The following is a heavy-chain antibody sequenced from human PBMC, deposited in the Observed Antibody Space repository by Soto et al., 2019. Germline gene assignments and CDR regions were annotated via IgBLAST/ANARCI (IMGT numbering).Heavy chain of an antibody. V-gene: IGHV1-46*01. CDR3: ARQTYLWLLGYYYYSGMDV. J-gene: IGHJ6*02. Sequence: ASVKVSCTASGYTFTSYYMHWVRQAPGQGLEWMGIINPSGGSTSYAQKFQGRVTMTRDTSTSTVYMELSSLRSEDTAVYYCARQTYLWLLGYYYYSGMDVWGQGTTVTVSS. CDR2: INPSGGST. D-gene: IGHD5-18*01. CDR1: GYTFTSYY.